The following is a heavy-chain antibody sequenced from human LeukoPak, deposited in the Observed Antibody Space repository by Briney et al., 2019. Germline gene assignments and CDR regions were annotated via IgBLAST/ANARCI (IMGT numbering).Heavy chain of an antibody. CDR1: GGSITSRSNY. D-gene: IGHD3-10*01. CDR3: ARLSSGFGELSHYYYYYMDV. J-gene: IGHJ6*03. Sequence: PSETLSLTCTVSGGSITSRSNYWGWIRQPPGKGLEWIGSINYSGSTYYNPSLKSRVTISVDTSKNQFSLKLSSVTAADTAVYYCARLSSGFGELSHYYYYYMDVWGKGTTVTISS. V-gene: IGHV4-39*07. CDR2: INYSGST.